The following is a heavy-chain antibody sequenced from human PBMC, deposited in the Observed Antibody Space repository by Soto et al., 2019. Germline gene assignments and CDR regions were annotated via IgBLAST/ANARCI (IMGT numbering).Heavy chain of an antibody. CDR1: GDSINNRSYY. CDR2: IYYSGST. V-gene: IGHV4-39*01. D-gene: IGHD2-21*02. CDR3: ARQRTSVVTQAYFDS. J-gene: IGHJ4*02. Sequence: KPSETLSLTCTVPGDSINNRSYYWGWIRQPPGKGLEWIGSIYYSGSTYNNPSLKSRVSMSVDASKNQFYLKLRSVTASDTALYYFARQRTSVVTQAYFDSWGQGSLVTVSS.